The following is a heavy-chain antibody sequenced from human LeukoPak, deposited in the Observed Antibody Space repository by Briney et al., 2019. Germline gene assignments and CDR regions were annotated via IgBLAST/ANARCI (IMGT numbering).Heavy chain of an antibody. D-gene: IGHD1-26*01. CDR3: ARDLRFLVGATDY. CDR1: GFTFSSFS. Sequence: GGSLRLSCAASGFTFSSFSMNWVRQAPGKGLEWVSSISSSSSYIYYADSVKGRFTISRDNAKNSLYLQMNSLRAEDTAVYYCARDLRFLVGATDYWGQGTLVTVSS. J-gene: IGHJ4*02. V-gene: IGHV3-21*01. CDR2: ISSSSSYI.